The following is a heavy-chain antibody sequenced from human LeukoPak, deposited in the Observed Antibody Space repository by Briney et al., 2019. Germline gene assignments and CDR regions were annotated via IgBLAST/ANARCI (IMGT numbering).Heavy chain of an antibody. D-gene: IGHD5-18*01. CDR2: IRYDGSNK. CDR1: GFTFSSYG. V-gene: IGHV3-30*02. CDR3: ARDPGYRGESGWFDP. Sequence: GGSLRLSCAASGFTFSSYGMHWVRQAPGKGLEWVAFIRYDGSNKYYADSVKGRFTISGDNSKNTLYLQMNSLRDEDTAVYYCARDPGYRGESGWFDPWGQGTQVTVSS. J-gene: IGHJ5*02.